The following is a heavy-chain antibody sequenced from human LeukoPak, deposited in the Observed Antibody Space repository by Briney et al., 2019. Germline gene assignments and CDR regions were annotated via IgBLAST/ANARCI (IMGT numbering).Heavy chain of an antibody. CDR3: AKMEQWLGYFDY. CDR1: GFTFSSYA. Sequence: GGSLRLSCAASGFTFSSYAMSWARQAPGKGLEWVSAISGSGGSTYYADSVKGRFTISRDNSKNTLYLQMNSLRAEDTAVYYCAKMEQWLGYFDYWGQGTLVTVSS. D-gene: IGHD6-19*01. V-gene: IGHV3-23*01. J-gene: IGHJ4*02. CDR2: ISGSGGST.